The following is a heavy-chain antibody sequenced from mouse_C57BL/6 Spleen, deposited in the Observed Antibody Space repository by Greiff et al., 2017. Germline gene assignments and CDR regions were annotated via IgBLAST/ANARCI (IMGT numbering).Heavy chain of an antibody. Sequence: VQRVESGPGLVQPSQSLSITCTVSGFSLTSYGVHWVRQSPGKGLEWLGVIWSGGSTDYNAAFISRLSISKDNSKSQVFFKMNSLQADDTAIYYCARTYGYDEGMGYFDYWGQGTTLTVSS. V-gene: IGHV2-2*01. CDR1: GFSLTSYG. CDR2: IWSGGST. J-gene: IGHJ2*01. CDR3: ARTYGYDEGMGYFDY. D-gene: IGHD2-2*01.